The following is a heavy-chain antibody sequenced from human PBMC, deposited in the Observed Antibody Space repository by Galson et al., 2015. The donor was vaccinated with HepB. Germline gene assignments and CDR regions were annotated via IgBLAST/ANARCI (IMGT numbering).Heavy chain of an antibody. CDR2: ISSNSSTI. D-gene: IGHD2-2*01. V-gene: IGHV3-48*02. CDR3: ARAPGEGYCSSTSCYFYYYYGMDV. Sequence: SLRLSCAASGFTFSSYSINWVRQAPGKGLEWVSYISSNSSTIYYADSVKGRFTISRDNAKNSLYLQMNSLRDEDTAVYYCARAPGEGYCSSTSCYFYYYYGMDVWGQGTTVTVSS. CDR1: GFTFSSYS. J-gene: IGHJ6*02.